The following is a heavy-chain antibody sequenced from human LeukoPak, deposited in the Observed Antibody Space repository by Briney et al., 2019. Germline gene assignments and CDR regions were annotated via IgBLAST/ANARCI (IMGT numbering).Heavy chain of an antibody. J-gene: IGHJ4*02. V-gene: IGHV4-59*01. CDR2: IYSTGST. CDR3: ARVTGYRIEDYFDY. CDR1: GGSISGYY. Sequence: PSETLSLTCTVSGGSISGYYWSWVRQSPEKGLESIGFIYSTGSTSYNPSLRSRVTISVETSKNEFSLKLRSVTAADTAVYYCARVTGYRIEDYFDYWGQGTLVTVSS. D-gene: IGHD6-13*01.